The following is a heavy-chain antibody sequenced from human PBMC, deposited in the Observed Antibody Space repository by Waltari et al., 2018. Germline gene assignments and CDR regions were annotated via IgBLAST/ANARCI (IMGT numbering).Heavy chain of an antibody. D-gene: IGHD3-10*01. V-gene: IGHV5-51*01. CDR2: IYPGDSDT. CDR3: ATAPGDFWVLFDY. CDR1: GYSFTIYW. Sequence: EVQLVQSGEEVKKPGEPLNISCKGSGYSFTIYWIGWVRQMPGKGLEWMGIIYPGDSDTRYSPAFQGQVTISADKSISTAYLQWSSLKASDTAMYYCATAPGDFWVLFDYWGQGTLVTVSS. J-gene: IGHJ4*02.